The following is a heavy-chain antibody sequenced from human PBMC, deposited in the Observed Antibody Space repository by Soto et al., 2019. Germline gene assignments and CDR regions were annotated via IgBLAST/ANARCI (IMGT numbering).Heavy chain of an antibody. J-gene: IGHJ4*02. CDR3: AKGLGHAPFDY. Sequence: GGSLRLSCAASGFTFSSYGMHWVRQAPGKGLEWVAVISYDGSNKYYADSVKGRFTISRDNSKNTLYLQMNSLRAEDTAVYYCAKGLGHAPFDYWGQGTLVTVSS. V-gene: IGHV3-30*18. CDR2: ISYDGSNK. CDR1: GFTFSSYG. D-gene: IGHD3-16*01.